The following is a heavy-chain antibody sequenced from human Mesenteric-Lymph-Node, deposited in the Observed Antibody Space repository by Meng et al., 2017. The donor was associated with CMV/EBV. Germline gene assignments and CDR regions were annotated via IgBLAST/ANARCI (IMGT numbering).Heavy chain of an antibody. V-gene: IGHV3-49*04. D-gene: IGHD2-8*01. Sequence: GGSLRLSCTASGFTFGDYAMSWVRQAPGKGLEWVGFIRSKADGGTTEYAASVKGRFTISRDDSKSIAYLQMNSLKTEDTAVYYCTRGGVPYCTNGVCYHYYYYGMDVWGQGTTVTVSS. CDR2: IRSKADGGTT. CDR1: GFTFGDYA. CDR3: TRGGVPYCTNGVCYHYYYYGMDV. J-gene: IGHJ6*02.